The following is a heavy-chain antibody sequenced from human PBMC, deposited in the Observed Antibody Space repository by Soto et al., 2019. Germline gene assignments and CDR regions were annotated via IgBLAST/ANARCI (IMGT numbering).Heavy chain of an antibody. D-gene: IGHD2-21*02. J-gene: IGHJ6*02. Sequence: GGSLRLSCAASGFTFSSYWMHWVRQAPGKGLVWVSRINSDGSSTSYADSVKGRFTISRDNAKNTLYLQMNSLRASDTAMYYCARLQGYCGGDCYNNGMDVWGQGTTVTVSS. CDR3: ARLQGYCGGDCYNNGMDV. V-gene: IGHV3-74*01. CDR2: INSDGSST. CDR1: GFTFSSYW.